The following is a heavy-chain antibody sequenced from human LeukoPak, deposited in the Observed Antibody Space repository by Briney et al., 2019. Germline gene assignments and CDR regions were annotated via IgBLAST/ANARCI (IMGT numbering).Heavy chain of an antibody. Sequence: SETLSLTCTVPGGSISSYYWSWIRQPPGKGLEWIGYIYYSGSTNYNPSLKSRVTITVDTSKNQFSLKLSSVTAADTAVYYCARLYYDYVWGSYRYLDYWGQGPLVSVSS. D-gene: IGHD3-16*01. V-gene: IGHV4-59*01. J-gene: IGHJ4*02. CDR3: ARLYYDYVWGSYRYLDY. CDR1: GGSISSYY. CDR2: IYYSGST.